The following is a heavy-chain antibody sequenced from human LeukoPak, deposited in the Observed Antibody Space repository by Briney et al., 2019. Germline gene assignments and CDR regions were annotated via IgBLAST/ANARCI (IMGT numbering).Heavy chain of an antibody. Sequence: PGGSLRLSCAASGFTFSSYALHWVRQAPGRGLEWVAVMSSDRTERYYADSVKGRFTISIDNSKNTMYLQMNSLTVQDAAVYYCAKSRVVAAAHFDSWGQGTLVAVSP. CDR3: AKSRVVAAAHFDS. D-gene: IGHD2-15*01. CDR2: MSSDRTER. V-gene: IGHV3-30*04. CDR1: GFTFSSYA. J-gene: IGHJ4*02.